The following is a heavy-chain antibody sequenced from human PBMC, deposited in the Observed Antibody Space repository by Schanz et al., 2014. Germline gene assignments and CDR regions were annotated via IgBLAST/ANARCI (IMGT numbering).Heavy chain of an antibody. D-gene: IGHD6-19*01. CDR2: ISSSSSTI. Sequence: EVQLVESGGGLVQPGGSLRLSCSASGFTFSIYSMNWVRQAPGKGLEWVSYISSSSSTIYYADSVKGRFTISRDIAKSSLYHQMNSLRDEDTAVYYCARDRGGWFEMDYWGQGTLVTVSS. CDR1: GFTFSIYS. J-gene: IGHJ4*02. V-gene: IGHV3-48*02. CDR3: ARDRGGWFEMDY.